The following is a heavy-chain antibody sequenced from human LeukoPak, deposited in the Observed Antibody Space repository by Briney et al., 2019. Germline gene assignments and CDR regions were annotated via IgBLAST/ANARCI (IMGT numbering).Heavy chain of an antibody. V-gene: IGHV3-53*01. D-gene: IGHD3-22*01. CDR2: IHSGGSS. CDR1: GFTVSTNF. CDR3: ARDHLYDSSGFPYDAFDI. J-gene: IGHJ3*02. Sequence: PGGSLRLSCAASGFTVSTNFMAWVRQAPGKGLEWLSVIHSGGSSGYADSVKGRFTISRDTSKNTVYLQMNSLRAEDTAVYYCARDHLYDSSGFPYDAFDIWGQGTMVTVSS.